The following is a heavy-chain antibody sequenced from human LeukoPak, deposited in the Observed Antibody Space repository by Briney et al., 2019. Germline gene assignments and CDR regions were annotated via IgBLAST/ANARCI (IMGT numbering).Heavy chain of an antibody. V-gene: IGHV3-21*01. J-gene: IGHJ4*02. D-gene: IGHD2-2*01. CDR3: AREAVYSSTSWSDY. CDR1: GLTFSSYS. CDR2: ISSSSSYI. Sequence: KPGGSLRLSCAASGLTFSSYSMNWVRQAPGKGLEWVSSISSSSSYIYYADSVKGRFTISRDNAKNSLYLQMNSLRAEDTAVYYCAREAVYSSTSWSDYWGQGTLVTVSS.